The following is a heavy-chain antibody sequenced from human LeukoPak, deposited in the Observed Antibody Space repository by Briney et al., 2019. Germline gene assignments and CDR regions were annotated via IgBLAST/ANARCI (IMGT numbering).Heavy chain of an antibody. V-gene: IGHV4-34*01. Sequence: SETLSLTCAVYGGSFSGYYWSWIRQPPGKGLEWIGEINHSGSTNYNPSLKSRVTISVDTSKNQFSLKLSSVTAADTDVYYCARGYYYMDVWGKGTTVTVSS. CDR2: INHSGST. CDR1: GGSFSGYY. J-gene: IGHJ6*03. CDR3: ARGYYYMDV.